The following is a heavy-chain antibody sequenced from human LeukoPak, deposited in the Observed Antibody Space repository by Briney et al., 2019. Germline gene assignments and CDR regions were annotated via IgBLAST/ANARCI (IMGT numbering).Heavy chain of an antibody. D-gene: IGHD7-27*01. CDR2: TYYTGNN. V-gene: IGHV4-59*08. Sequence: PSETLSLTCSVSGGSISTYYWSWIRQPPGKGLEWIGYTYYTGNNNYNPSLKSRVTISLDTSKNQFSLRLNSVTAADTAVYYCARHPSRWGPVGYFDLWGRGTLVPVSS. CDR3: ARHPSRWGPVGYFDL. CDR1: GGSISTYY. J-gene: IGHJ2*01.